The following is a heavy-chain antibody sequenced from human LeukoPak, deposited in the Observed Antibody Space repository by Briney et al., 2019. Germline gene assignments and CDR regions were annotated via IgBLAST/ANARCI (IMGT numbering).Heavy chain of an antibody. CDR3: ARGRAVAGLKFDP. CDR2: IKQDGSEK. D-gene: IGHD6-19*01. J-gene: IGHJ5*02. V-gene: IGHV3-7*01. Sequence: RGSLRLSCAASGFTFSSYWMSWVRQAPGKGLEWVANIKQDGSEKYYVDSVKGRFTISRDNAKNSLYLQMNSLRAEDTAVYYCARGRAVAGLKFDPWGQGTLVTVSS. CDR1: GFTFSSYW.